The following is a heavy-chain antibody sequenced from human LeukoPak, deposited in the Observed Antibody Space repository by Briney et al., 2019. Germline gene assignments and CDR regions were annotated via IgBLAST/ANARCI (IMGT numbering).Heavy chain of an antibody. J-gene: IGHJ4*02. Sequence: SQTLSLTCDISGDSVSSNSATWNWIRQSPSRGLEWLGRTYYKSKWYYGYAVSVKSRITINPDTSKNQFSLQLNSVTPEDTAVYYCARLAAGTIDYWGQGTLVTVSS. CDR3: ARLAAGTIDY. CDR2: TYYKSKWYY. CDR1: GDSVSSNSAT. V-gene: IGHV6-1*01. D-gene: IGHD6-13*01.